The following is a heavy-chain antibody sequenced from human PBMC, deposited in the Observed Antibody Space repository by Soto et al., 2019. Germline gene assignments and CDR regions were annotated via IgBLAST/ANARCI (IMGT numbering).Heavy chain of an antibody. D-gene: IGHD3-3*01. Sequence: ASVKVSCKASGFTFTSSAVQWVRQARGQRLEWIGWIVVGSGNTNYAQKFQERVTITRDMSTSTAYMELSSLRSEDTAVYYCAADSPDFWSGSDLYYYYYYGMDVWGQGTTVTVSS. CDR2: IVVGSGNT. CDR3: AADSPDFWSGSDLYYYYYYGMDV. CDR1: GFTFTSSA. J-gene: IGHJ6*02. V-gene: IGHV1-58*01.